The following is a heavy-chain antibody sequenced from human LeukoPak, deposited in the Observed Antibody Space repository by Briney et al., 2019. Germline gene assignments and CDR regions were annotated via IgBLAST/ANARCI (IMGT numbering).Heavy chain of an antibody. CDR2: IYHSGST. D-gene: IGHD5-24*01. Sequence: PSETLSLTCTVSGGSISSYYWHWIRQPPGKGLEWIGYIYHSGSTYYNPSLKSRVTISVDRSKNQFSLKLSSVTAADTAVYYCARAQMATSAFDIWGQGTMVTVSS. CDR1: GGSISSYY. CDR3: ARAQMATSAFDI. J-gene: IGHJ3*02. V-gene: IGHV4-59*12.